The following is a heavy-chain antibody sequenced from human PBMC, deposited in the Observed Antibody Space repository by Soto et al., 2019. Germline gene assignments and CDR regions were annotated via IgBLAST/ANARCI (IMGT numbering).Heavy chain of an antibody. D-gene: IGHD6-19*01. V-gene: IGHV3-30-3*01. CDR3: ASFDGIAVAGDFDY. CDR2: ISYDGSNK. CDR1: GFTFSSYA. J-gene: IGHJ4*02. Sequence: GGSLRLSCAASGFTFSSYAMHWVRQAPGKGLEWVAVISYDGSNKYYADSVKGRFTISRDNSKNTLYLQMNSLRAEDTAVYYCASFDGIAVAGDFDYWGQGTLVTVSS.